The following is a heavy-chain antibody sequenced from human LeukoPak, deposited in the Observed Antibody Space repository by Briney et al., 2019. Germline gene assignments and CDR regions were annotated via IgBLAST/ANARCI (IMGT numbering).Heavy chain of an antibody. CDR3: ARLYNAYYYGSGSLKYGMDV. CDR1: GGSFSGYY. Sequence: SETLSLTCAVYGGSFSGYYWSWIRQPPGTGLEWIGEINHSGSTNYNPSLKSRVTISVDTSKNQFSLKLSSVTAADTAVYYCARLYNAYYYGSGSLKYGMDVWGQGTTVTVSS. D-gene: IGHD3-10*01. V-gene: IGHV4-34*01. CDR2: INHSGST. J-gene: IGHJ6*02.